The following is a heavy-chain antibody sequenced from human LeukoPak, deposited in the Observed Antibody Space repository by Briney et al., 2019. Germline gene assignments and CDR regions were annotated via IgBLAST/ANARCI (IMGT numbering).Heavy chain of an antibody. CDR1: GGSITYSHYY. CDR3: ARQSGSYGGILDN. V-gene: IGHV4-39*01. D-gene: IGHD1-26*01. J-gene: IGHJ4*02. Sequence: PSETLSLTCSVSGGSITYSHYYWGWVRRPPGKGLEWIGGIYYSGSTYYNPSLKSRVTISVDTSRNEFSLRLSSVTAADTALYFCARQSGSYGGILDNWGQGILGTVSS. CDR2: IYYSGST.